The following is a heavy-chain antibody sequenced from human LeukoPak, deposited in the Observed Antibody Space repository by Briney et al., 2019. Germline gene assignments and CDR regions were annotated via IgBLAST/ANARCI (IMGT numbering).Heavy chain of an antibody. Sequence: GASVKVSCKASGYTFTGYYMHWVRQAPGQGLEWMGWINPNSGGTNYAQKFQGRVTMTRDTSISTAYMELSRLRSDDTAVYYCAREGGYSGYDGYTKPINYYYYYMDVWGKGTTVTVSS. CDR3: AREGGYSGYDGYTKPINYYYYYMDV. V-gene: IGHV1-2*02. CDR2: INPNSGGT. J-gene: IGHJ6*03. D-gene: IGHD5-12*01. CDR1: GYTFTGYY.